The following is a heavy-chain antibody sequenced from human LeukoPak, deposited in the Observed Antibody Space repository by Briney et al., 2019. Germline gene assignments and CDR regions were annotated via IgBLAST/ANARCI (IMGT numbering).Heavy chain of an antibody. J-gene: IGHJ5*02. CDR1: GYSFPNYW. Sequence: GESLKISCKGSGYSFPNYWIGWVRQMPGKGLEWMGIIYPGDSHTRYSPSFQDQVTISVDKSISTAYLQWSSLKASDTAMYYCARGPYAYTSSATLGSYNWFDPWGQGGLVTVSS. CDR2: IYPGDSHT. CDR3: ARGPYAYTSSATLGSYNWFDP. D-gene: IGHD2-2*02. V-gene: IGHV5-51*01.